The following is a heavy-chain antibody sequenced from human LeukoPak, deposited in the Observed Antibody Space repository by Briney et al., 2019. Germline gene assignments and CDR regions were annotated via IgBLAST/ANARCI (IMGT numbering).Heavy chain of an antibody. V-gene: IGHV3-21*01. J-gene: IGHJ3*02. CDR1: GFTFSSFA. D-gene: IGHD2/OR15-2a*01. CDR3: AREIYSNSHHDDAFDI. CDR2: ISRSSDYI. Sequence: PGGSLRLSCAASGFTFSSFAMHWVRQAPGKGLEWLSSISRSSDYIYYADSLKGRFTISRDNARNSLYLQMSSLRAEDTALYYCAREIYSNSHHDDAFDIWGQGTMVTVSS.